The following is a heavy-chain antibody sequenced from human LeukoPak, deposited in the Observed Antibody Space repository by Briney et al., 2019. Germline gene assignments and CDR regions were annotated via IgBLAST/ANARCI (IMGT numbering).Heavy chain of an antibody. CDR2: IYYSGST. CDR3: ARGDSSGTKVDY. V-gene: IGHV4-31*03. D-gene: IGHD3-22*01. Sequence: PSETLSLTCTVSGGSISSGGYYWSWIRQHPGKGLEWIGYIYYSGSTYYNPSLKSRVTISVDTSKNQFSLKLSSATAADTAVYYCARGDSSGTKVDYWGQGTLVTVSS. CDR1: GGSISSGGYY. J-gene: IGHJ4*02.